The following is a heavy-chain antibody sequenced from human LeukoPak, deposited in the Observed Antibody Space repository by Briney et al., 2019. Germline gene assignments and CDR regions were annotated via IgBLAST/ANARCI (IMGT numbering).Heavy chain of an antibody. V-gene: IGHV1-2*02. J-gene: IGHJ3*02. CDR2: INPNSGGT. D-gene: IGHD6-19*01. CDR1: GYTFAGYY. CDR3: ASIAVAADDAFDI. Sequence: ASVKVSCKASGYTFAGYYMHWVRQAPGQGLEWMGWINPNSGGTNYAQKFQGRVTMTRDTSISTAYMELSRLRSDDTAVYYCASIAVAADDAFDIWGQGTMVTVSS.